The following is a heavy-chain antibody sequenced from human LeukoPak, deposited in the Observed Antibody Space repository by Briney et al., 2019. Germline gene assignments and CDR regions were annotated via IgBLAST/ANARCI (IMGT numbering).Heavy chain of an antibody. J-gene: IGHJ4*02. Sequence: SETLSLTCTVSGGSISNYYWNWIRQPPGKGLEWIGYIYYTGNTNYNPSLKSRVTISVDTSKNQFSLKLTSVTAADTAVYFCARGIVYGSGSYYKAYYFDSWGQGTLVTVSS. V-gene: IGHV4-59*12. D-gene: IGHD3-10*01. CDR1: GGSISNYY. CDR2: IYYTGNT. CDR3: ARGIVYGSGSYYKAYYFDS.